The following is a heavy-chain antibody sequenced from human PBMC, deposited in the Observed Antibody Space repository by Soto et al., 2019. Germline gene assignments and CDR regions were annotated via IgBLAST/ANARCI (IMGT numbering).Heavy chain of an antibody. V-gene: IGHV4-61*01. Sequence: QVQLQESGPGLVKPSETLSLTCTVSGGSVSSGSYYWSWIRQPPGKGLEWIGYIYYSGSTNYNPSLKSRVTISVDTSKNQFSLKLSSVTAADTAVYYCARAGGHDYGGRNFAYWGQGTLVTVSS. CDR3: ARAGGHDYGGRNFAY. D-gene: IGHD4-17*01. CDR2: IYYSGST. CDR1: GGSVSSGSYY. J-gene: IGHJ4*02.